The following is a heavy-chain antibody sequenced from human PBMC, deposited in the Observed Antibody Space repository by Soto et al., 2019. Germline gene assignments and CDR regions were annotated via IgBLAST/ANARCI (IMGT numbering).Heavy chain of an antibody. D-gene: IGHD2-2*01. J-gene: IGHJ4*02. Sequence: GGSLRLSCAASVFTFSSYAMSLVRQAPGEGLEWVSAFSGSGGSTYYADSVKGRFTISRDNSKNTLYLQMNSLRVEDTAVYYCARGVPNCSSSSCYFEFWGQGIMVTVSS. CDR2: FSGSGGST. CDR1: VFTFSSYA. V-gene: IGHV3-23*01. CDR3: ARGVPNCSSSSCYFEF.